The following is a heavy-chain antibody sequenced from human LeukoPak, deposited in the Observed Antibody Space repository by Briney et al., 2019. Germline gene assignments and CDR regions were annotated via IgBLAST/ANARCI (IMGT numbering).Heavy chain of an antibody. CDR3: AKDRTTVTTSDFDY. J-gene: IGHJ4*02. D-gene: IGHD4-17*01. V-gene: IGHV3-9*01. Sequence: GGSLRLSCAASGFTFDDYAMHWVRQAPGKGLEWVSGISWNSGSIGYAESVKGRFTISRDNAKNSLYLQINSLRAEDTALYYCAKDRTTVTTSDFDYWGQGTLVTVSS. CDR2: ISWNSGSI. CDR1: GFTFDDYA.